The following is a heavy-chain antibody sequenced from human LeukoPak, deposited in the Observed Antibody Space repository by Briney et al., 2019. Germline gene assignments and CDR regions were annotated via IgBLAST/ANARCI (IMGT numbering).Heavy chain of an antibody. CDR1: GGTFSSYA. V-gene: IGHV1-69*05. CDR2: IIPIFGTA. Sequence: SAKVSCKASGGTFSSYAISWVRQAPGQGHEWMGRIIPIFGTANYAQKFQGRVTITTDESTSTAYMELSSLRSEDTAVYYCARDGIQLGARAFDIWGQGTTVTVSS. CDR3: ARDGIQLGARAFDI. D-gene: IGHD5-18*01. J-gene: IGHJ3*02.